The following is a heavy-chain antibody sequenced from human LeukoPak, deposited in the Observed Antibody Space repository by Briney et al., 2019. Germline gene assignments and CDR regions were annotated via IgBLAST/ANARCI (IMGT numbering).Heavy chain of an antibody. CDR2: VYPRDSDA. V-gene: IGHV5-51*01. Sequence: GESLQISCKTSGFRFADYWIAWVRQLPGKGLEWMGIVYPRDSDARYSPSFQGQVTISADKSNNSAYLQWNTLKASDSAIYYCARHRAGSTWYSGLDFWGQGTLVTVSS. CDR3: ARHRAGSTWYSGLDF. D-gene: IGHD6-13*01. J-gene: IGHJ4*02. CDR1: GFRFADYW.